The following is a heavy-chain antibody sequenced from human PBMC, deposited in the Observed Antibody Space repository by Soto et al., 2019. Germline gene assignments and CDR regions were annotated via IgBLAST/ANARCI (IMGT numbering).Heavy chain of an antibody. CDR1: GGSISSGGYS. CDR3: ARGGVDYYDSSGYYFSPYYFDY. CDR2: IYHSGST. J-gene: IGHJ4*02. D-gene: IGHD3-22*01. Sequence: QLQLQESGSGLVKPSQTLSLTCAVSGGSISSGGYSWSWIRQPPGKGLEWIGYIYHSGSTYYNPSLTIRVTLSVDRSKNQFSMKLSSVTAADTAVYYCARGGVDYYDSSGYYFSPYYFDYWGQGTLVTVSS. V-gene: IGHV4-30-2*01.